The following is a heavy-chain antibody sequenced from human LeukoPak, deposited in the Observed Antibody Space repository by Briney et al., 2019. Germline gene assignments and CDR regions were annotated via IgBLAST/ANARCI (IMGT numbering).Heavy chain of an antibody. Sequence: GGSLRPSCAASGFTFSDYYMSWIRQAPGKGLEWISYISNSGGIIYYADSVRGRFTISRDNAKSSLFLQMNSLRAEDTAVYYCARDAPLEATTSPYYYYGMDVWGQGTTVTVSS. V-gene: IGHV3-11*04. J-gene: IGHJ6*02. CDR3: ARDAPLEATTSPYYYYGMDV. CDR2: ISNSGGII. D-gene: IGHD4-17*01. CDR1: GFTFSDYY.